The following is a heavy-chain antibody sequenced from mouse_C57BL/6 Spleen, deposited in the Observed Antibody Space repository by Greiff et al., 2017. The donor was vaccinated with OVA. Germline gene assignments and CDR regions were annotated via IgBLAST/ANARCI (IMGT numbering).Heavy chain of an antibody. CDR3: ASYDGYWYFDV. CDR2: IDPSDSYT. Sequence: QVQLQQPGAELVMPGASVKLSCKASGYTFTSYWMHWVKQRPGQGLEWIGEIDPSDSYTNYNQKFKGKSTLTVDKSSSTAYMQLSSLTSEDSAVYYCASYDGYWYFDVWGTGTTVTVSS. CDR1: GYTFTSYW. V-gene: IGHV1-69*01. D-gene: IGHD2-3*01. J-gene: IGHJ1*03.